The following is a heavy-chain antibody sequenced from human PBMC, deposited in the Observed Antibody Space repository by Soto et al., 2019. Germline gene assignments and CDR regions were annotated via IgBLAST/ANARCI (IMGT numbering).Heavy chain of an antibody. CDR3: AREWPTYYYDGSGYYRGYFDL. V-gene: IGHV1-69*01. CDR1: GGAFSSHA. Sequence: QVQLEQSGAEVKRPGSSVRVSCKGSGGAFSSHAVSWVRQAPGQGVEWMGGTTPIFGTPKYAQKFQGRVTIIADESTSTVYMELSSLRYEDTAIYYCAREWPTYYYDGSGYYRGYFDLWCRGTLVTVSS. J-gene: IGHJ2*01. D-gene: IGHD3-22*01. CDR2: TTPIFGTP.